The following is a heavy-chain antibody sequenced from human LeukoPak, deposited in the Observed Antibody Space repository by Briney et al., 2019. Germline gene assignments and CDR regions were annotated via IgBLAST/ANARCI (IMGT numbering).Heavy chain of an antibody. V-gene: IGHV4-34*01. D-gene: IGHD3-3*01. J-gene: IGHJ4*02. CDR2: INHSGST. CDR3: ARWGRNYDFWSGYPFDY. CDR1: GGSFSGYY. Sequence: SETLSLTRAVYGGSFSGYYWSWIRQPPGKGLEWIGEINHSGSTNYNPSLKSRVTISVDTSKNQFSLKLSSVTAADTAVYYCARWGRNYDFWSGYPFDYWGQGTLVTVSS.